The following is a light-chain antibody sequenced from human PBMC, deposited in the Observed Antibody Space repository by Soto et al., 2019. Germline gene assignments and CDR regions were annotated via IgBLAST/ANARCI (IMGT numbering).Light chain of an antibody. V-gene: IGLV2-14*03. Sequence: QSALTQPASVSGSPGQSITISCTGTSSDIGDYKYVSWYKQHPGKAPKLMIYDVSNRPSGVSNRFSGSKSGNTASLTISGLQAEDEADYYCSSYTDSSFVIFGGGTKVPVL. CDR3: SSYTDSSFVI. CDR2: DVS. J-gene: IGLJ2*01. CDR1: SSDIGDYKY.